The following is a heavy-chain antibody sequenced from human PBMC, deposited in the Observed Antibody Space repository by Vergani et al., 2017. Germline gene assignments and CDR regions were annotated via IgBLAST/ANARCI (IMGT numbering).Heavy chain of an antibody. CDR1: VFTFISYA. V-gene: IGHV3-64*01. J-gene: IGHJ3*02. Sequence: EVQLVESGGGLVQPGGSLRLSCAASVFTFISYAMHWVRQGPGKGLEYVSAISSNGGSTYYANSVKRRFTISRDNSKSTLYLQMCSLRAEDMAVYYCAGDGLQLLGGAFDIWGEETMGTVSS. CDR2: ISSNGGST. D-gene: IGHD1-26*01. CDR3: AGDGLQLLGGAFDI.